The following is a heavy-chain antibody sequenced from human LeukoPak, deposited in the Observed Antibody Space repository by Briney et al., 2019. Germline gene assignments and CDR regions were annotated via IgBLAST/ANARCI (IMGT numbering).Heavy chain of an antibody. V-gene: IGHV4-34*01. Sequence: PSETLSLTCAAYGGSFSGYYWNWIRQPPEKGLEWIGEINHSGNTNYNPSLKSRVTISVDTSKNQFSLKLSSVTAADTAVYYCARAWGVEPIDYWGQGTLVTVSS. CDR2: INHSGNT. CDR1: GGSFSGYY. CDR3: ARAWGVEPIDY. D-gene: IGHD3-10*01. J-gene: IGHJ4*02.